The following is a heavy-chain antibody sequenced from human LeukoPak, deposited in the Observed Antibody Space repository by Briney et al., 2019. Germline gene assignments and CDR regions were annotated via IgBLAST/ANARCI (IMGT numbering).Heavy chain of an antibody. J-gene: IGHJ4*02. D-gene: IGHD6-19*01. Sequence: GGSLRLSCAASGFTFSDYAMHWVRQAPGKGLEWVSSIPASGGSTYYADPVKGRFTISRDNSKNSLYLQMNSLRAEDTAVYYCAKESSGGWYFDYWGQGTLVTVSS. CDR1: GFTFSDYA. CDR2: IPASGGST. V-gene: IGHV3-23*01. CDR3: AKESSGGWYFDY.